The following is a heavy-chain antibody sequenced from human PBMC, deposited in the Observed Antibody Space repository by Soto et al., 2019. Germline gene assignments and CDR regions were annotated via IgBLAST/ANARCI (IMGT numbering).Heavy chain of an antibody. Sequence: QLQLQESGSGLVKPSQTLSLTCAVSGGSISSGGYSWSWIRQPPGKGLEWIGYIYHSGSTYYNPSLKSRVTISVDRSKNQFSLKLSSVTAADTAVYYCARGGVGGSSTSWKAYGMDVWGQGTTVTVSS. D-gene: IGHD2-2*01. J-gene: IGHJ6*02. V-gene: IGHV4-30-2*01. CDR3: ARGGVGGSSTSWKAYGMDV. CDR1: GGSISSGGYS. CDR2: IYHSGST.